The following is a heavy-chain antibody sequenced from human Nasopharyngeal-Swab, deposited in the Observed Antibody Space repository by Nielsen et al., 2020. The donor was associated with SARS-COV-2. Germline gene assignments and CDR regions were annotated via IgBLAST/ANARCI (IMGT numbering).Heavy chain of an antibody. V-gene: IGHV4-34*01. Sequence: SETLSLTCAVYGGSLSGYDWTWIRQSPGKGLEWIGEIDHLGSTNYNPSLKSRVTTLIDSSKKQFSLKLSSVTAADTAVYYCARDERSGWNLNGMDVWGQGTTVTVSS. J-gene: IGHJ6*02. CDR2: IDHLGST. CDR3: ARDERSGWNLNGMDV. CDR1: GGSLSGYD. D-gene: IGHD6-19*01.